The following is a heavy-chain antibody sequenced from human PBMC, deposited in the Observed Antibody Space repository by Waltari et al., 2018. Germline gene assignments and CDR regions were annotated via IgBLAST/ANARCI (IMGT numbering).Heavy chain of an antibody. Sequence: EVQLVESGGGLVQPGGSLRLSCAASGFPFSSYSMNWVRRAPGKGLEWVSSISSDSTYKYYAGSVKGRFTISRDNAKNSLFLQMNSLRGDDTALYYCARDFSGVVVADIDYWGQGSLVTVSS. CDR3: ARDFSGVVVADIDY. D-gene: IGHD2-21*01. CDR1: GFPFSSYS. J-gene: IGHJ4*02. V-gene: IGHV3-21*01. CDR2: ISSDSTYK.